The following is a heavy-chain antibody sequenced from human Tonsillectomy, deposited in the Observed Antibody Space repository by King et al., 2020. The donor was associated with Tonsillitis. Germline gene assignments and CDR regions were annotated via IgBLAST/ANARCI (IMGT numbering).Heavy chain of an antibody. CDR1: GFTFSGYG. CDR2: ISGNGDNT. CDR3: AKFREYNRGTFDY. Sequence: VQLVESGGGLVQPGGSLRLSCAASGFTFSGYGMTWVRQAPGKGLEWVSAISGNGDNTYYADSGTGRLTISRDNSKNTLYLQMSSVRAEDTAVYYCAKFREYNRGTFDYWGQGTLVTVSS. V-gene: IGHV3-23*04. J-gene: IGHJ4*02. D-gene: IGHD1-14*01.